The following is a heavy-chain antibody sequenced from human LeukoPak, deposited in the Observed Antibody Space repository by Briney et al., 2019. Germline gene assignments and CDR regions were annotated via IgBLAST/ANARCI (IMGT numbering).Heavy chain of an antibody. CDR2: IYYSGST. J-gene: IGHJ5*02. CDR3: ARNRGYCSSTSCYTNWFDP. CDR1: GGSISSGGYY. D-gene: IGHD2-2*02. V-gene: IGHV4-31*03. Sequence: SETLSLTCTVSGGSISSGGYYWSWIRQHPGKGLEWIGYIYYSGSTYHNPSLKSRVTTSVDTSKNQFSLKLSSVTAADTAVYYCARNRGYCSSTSCYTNWFDPWGQGTLVTVSS.